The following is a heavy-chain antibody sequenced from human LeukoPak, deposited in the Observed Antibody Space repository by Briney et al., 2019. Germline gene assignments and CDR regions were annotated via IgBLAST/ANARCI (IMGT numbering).Heavy chain of an antibody. D-gene: IGHD3-10*01. CDR2: IKQDGSEK. CDR1: GFTFSSYW. Sequence: PGGSLRLSCAASGFTFSSYWMSWVRQAPGKGLEWVANIKQDGSEKYYVDSVKGRFTISRDNAKNSLYLQMNSLRAEDTAVYYCARQMGFGETSFDYWGQGTLVTVSS. J-gene: IGHJ4*02. CDR3: ARQMGFGETSFDY. V-gene: IGHV3-7*03.